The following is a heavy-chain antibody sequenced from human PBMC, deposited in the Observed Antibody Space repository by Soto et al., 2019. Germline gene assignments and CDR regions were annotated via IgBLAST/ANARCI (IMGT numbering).Heavy chain of an antibody. CDR2: IDGSGSNT. Sequence: GGSLRLSCAASGFTLRSYWMHWVRQAPGGGLVWVSRIDGSGSNTFYADTVKGRFTISRDNAKNTLYLQMNNLSPEDTAVYYCARNLNGYGNWDYWGQGNLVTVSS. D-gene: IGHD1-1*01. V-gene: IGHV3-74*01. CDR1: GFTLRSYW. CDR3: ARNLNGYGNWDY. J-gene: IGHJ4*02.